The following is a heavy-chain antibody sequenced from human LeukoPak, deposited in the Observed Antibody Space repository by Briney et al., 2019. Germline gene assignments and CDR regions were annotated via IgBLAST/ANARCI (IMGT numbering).Heavy chain of an antibody. CDR3: ANNWNYLDY. D-gene: IGHD1-20*01. V-gene: IGHV3-30*18. J-gene: IGHJ4*02. Sequence: GGSLRLSCAASGFTFSSYGMHWVRQAPGKGLEWVAVISYDGSNKYYADSVKGRFTISRDNSKNTLYLQMNSLRVEDTAVYYCANNWNYLDYWGQGTLVTVSS. CDR1: GFTFSSYG. CDR2: ISYDGSNK.